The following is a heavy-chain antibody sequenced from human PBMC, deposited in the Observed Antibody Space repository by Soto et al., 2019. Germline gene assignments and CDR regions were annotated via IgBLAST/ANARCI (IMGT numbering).Heavy chain of an antibody. J-gene: IGHJ3*02. Sequence: GASVKVSCKASGGTFSSYAISWVRQAPGQGLEWMGGIIPIFGTANYAQKFQGRVTITADESTSTAYMELSSLRSEDTAVYYCARVRSSSDKRWVYDAFDIWRQGTMGTVSS. CDR2: IIPIFGTA. D-gene: IGHD6-6*01. CDR1: GGTFSSYA. CDR3: ARVRSSSDKRWVYDAFDI. V-gene: IGHV1-69*13.